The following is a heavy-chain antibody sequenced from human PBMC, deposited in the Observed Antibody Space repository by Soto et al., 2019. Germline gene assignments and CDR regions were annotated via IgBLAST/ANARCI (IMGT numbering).Heavy chain of an antibody. CDR1: GGSISSGGYY. CDR2: IYYSGST. J-gene: IGHJ6*02. CDR3: ARSAYYYGSGSYYHHPHYYCGMDV. V-gene: IGHV4-31*03. D-gene: IGHD3-10*01. Sequence: QVQLQESGPGLVKPSQTLSLTCTVSGGSISSGGYYWSWIRQHPGKGLEWIGYIYYSGSTYYNPSRRSGVTIALDTTKNKFSLKLGSVTAAGTAVYYCARSAYYYGSGSYYHHPHYYCGMDVWGPGTTVTVSS.